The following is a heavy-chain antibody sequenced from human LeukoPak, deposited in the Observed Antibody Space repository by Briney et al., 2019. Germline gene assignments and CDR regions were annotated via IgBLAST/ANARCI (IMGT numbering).Heavy chain of an antibody. D-gene: IGHD2-15*01. Sequence: SETLSLTCSVSGVSVTTPFWNWIRQSPGKGLEWNGYVSSDGTTNYSPALRRRLIMSVDTAKNEISLILTSVTAADTAKYYCARLDCVLEGCYNHWGRGTLVTVSS. J-gene: IGHJ4*02. CDR2: VSSDGTT. CDR1: GVSVTTPF. CDR3: ARLDCVLEGCYNH. V-gene: IGHV4-4*08.